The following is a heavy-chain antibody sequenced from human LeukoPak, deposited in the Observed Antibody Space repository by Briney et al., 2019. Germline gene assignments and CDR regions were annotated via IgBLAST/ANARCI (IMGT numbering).Heavy chain of an antibody. J-gene: IGHJ4*02. CDR3: ARLRVDIVMVVAATFDY. D-gene: IGHD2-15*01. Sequence: PSETLSLTCTVSGGSISSSSYYWGWIRQPPWKGLEWIGSIYYSGSTYYNPSLKSRVTISVDTSKNQFSLKLSSVTAADTAVYYCARLRVDIVMVVAATFDYWGQGTLVTVSS. CDR1: GGSISSSSYY. V-gene: IGHV4-39*01. CDR2: IYYSGST.